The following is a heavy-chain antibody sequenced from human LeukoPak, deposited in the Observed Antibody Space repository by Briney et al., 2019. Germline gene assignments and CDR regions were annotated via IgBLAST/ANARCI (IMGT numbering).Heavy chain of an antibody. CDR3: ARYCGGDCYGMDV. Sequence: GGSLRLSCTASGFTFSSYWMSWVRQAPGKGLEWVANIKQDGSEKDYVDSVKGRFTITRDNAKNSLYLQMNSLRAEDTALYYCARYCGGDCYGMDVWGQGTTVTVSS. V-gene: IGHV3-7*01. J-gene: IGHJ6*02. CDR2: IKQDGSEK. CDR1: GFTFSSYW. D-gene: IGHD2-21*01.